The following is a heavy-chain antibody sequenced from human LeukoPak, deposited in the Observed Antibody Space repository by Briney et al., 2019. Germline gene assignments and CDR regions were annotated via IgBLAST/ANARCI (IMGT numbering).Heavy chain of an antibody. CDR3: ARDLAARPDY. CDR1: GFTFDDYA. Sequence: GRSLRLPCAASGFTFDDYAMNWVRQAPGKGLEWVSSISSSSSYIYYADSVKGRFTISRDNAKNSLYLQMNSLRAEDTAVYYCARDLAARPDYWGQGTLVTVSS. CDR2: ISSSSSYI. J-gene: IGHJ4*02. V-gene: IGHV3-21*01. D-gene: IGHD6-6*01.